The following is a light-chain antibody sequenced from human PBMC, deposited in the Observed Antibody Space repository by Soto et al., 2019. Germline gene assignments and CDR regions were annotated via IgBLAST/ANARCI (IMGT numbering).Light chain of an antibody. CDR3: QQYGSLPWT. Sequence: EIVLTQSPGTLSLSPGEGATLSCRASQSVSNNYLAWYQQKPGQAPRLLIYGASSRATGIPDRFSGSGSGTDFTLTISRLEPEDFAVYHCQQYGSLPWTFGQGTKVEIK. V-gene: IGKV3-20*01. J-gene: IGKJ1*01. CDR2: GAS. CDR1: QSVSNNY.